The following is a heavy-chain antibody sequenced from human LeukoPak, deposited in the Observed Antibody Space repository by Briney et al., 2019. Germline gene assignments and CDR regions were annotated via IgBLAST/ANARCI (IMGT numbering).Heavy chain of an antibody. J-gene: IGHJ4*02. V-gene: IGHV3-7*01. CDR3: ARTRRNPDH. CDR2: IKEDGSEK. CDR1: GLTFSSYW. Sequence: PGGSLRLSCVASGLTFSSYWMTWVRQAPGKGLEWVANIKEDGSEKNYVDSVKGRFTISRDNAKNSLYLQMNSLRVEDTAVYYCARTRRNPDHWGQGTLVTVSS.